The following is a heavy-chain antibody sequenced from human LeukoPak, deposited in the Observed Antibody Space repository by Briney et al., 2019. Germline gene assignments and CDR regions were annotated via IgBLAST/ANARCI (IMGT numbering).Heavy chain of an antibody. CDR1: GFSSNY. CDR3: ARDLWDATGY. V-gene: IGHV3-66*02. Sequence: GGSLRLSCVASGFSSNYMSWVRQAPGKGLEWVSVIYSGDSTYYADSVKGRFTISRDISKNTLYLQMNSLRPEDTAVYHCARDLWDATGYWGQGTLSPSRQ. D-gene: IGHD3-3*01. J-gene: IGHJ4*02. CDR2: IYSGDST.